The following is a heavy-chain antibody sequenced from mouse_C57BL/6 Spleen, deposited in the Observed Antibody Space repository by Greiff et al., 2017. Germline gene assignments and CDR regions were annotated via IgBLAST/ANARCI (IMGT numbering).Heavy chain of an antibody. J-gene: IGHJ4*01. CDR2: IWSGGST. CDR1: GFSLTSYG. V-gene: IGHV2-2*01. CDR3: ARTPFGAMDD. Sequence: VQLLQSGPGLVQPSQSLSITCTVSGFSLTSYGVHWVRPSPGKGLEWLGVIWSGGSTDYNAAFICRLSISKDNSKNKVFFKMNSLQADDTAMYYCARTPFGAMDDWGQGTSATVSS.